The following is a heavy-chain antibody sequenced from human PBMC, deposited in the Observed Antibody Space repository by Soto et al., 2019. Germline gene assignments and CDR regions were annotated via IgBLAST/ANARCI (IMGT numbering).Heavy chain of an antibody. D-gene: IGHD3-16*01. CDR3: ARDPWAADY. CDR1: GFTVSTKY. J-gene: IGHJ4*02. CDR2: IYSGGST. V-gene: IGHV3-66*01. Sequence: EVQLVESGGGLVQPGGSLRLSCAASGFTVSTKYMSWVCQAPGKGLEWVSVIYSGGSTFYADSVRGRFTISRDNSKNTVNLQMNSLRAEDTAVYYCARDPWAADYWGQGTLVTVSS.